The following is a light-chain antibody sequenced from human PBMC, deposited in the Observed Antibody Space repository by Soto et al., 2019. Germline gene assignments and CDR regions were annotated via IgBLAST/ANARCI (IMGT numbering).Light chain of an antibody. CDR2: EDN. CDR3: QSYDSTNWV. Sequence: NFMLTQPHSVSASPGKTVTISCTRSSGSIANNYVQWYQQRPGSSPTTVIYEDNQRPSGVPDRFSGSIDSSSNSASLTISGLKTEDEADYSCQSYDSTNWVFGGGTKLTVL. J-gene: IGLJ3*02. CDR1: SGSIANNY. V-gene: IGLV6-57*01.